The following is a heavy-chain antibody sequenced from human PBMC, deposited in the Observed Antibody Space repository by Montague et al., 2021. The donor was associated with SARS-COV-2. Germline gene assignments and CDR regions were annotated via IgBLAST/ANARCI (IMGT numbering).Heavy chain of an antibody. CDR3: ARHRGSGSSCFDS. V-gene: IGHV4-39*01. CDR1: GGSISSSTYF. J-gene: IGHJ5*01. D-gene: IGHD6-13*01. CDR2: IYYSGST. Sequence: SETLSLTCTVSGGSISSSTYFWGWIRQSPGKGLEWIGSIYYSGSTYYNPSLKSRVTISVDTSKNQFSLKVRSVTAADTAVHYCARHRGSGSSCFDSWGQGALVTVSS.